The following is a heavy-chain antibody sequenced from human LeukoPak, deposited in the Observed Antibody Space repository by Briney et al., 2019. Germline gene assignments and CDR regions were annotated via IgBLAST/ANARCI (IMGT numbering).Heavy chain of an antibody. V-gene: IGHV4-39*01. Sequence: SETLFLTCTVSGGSISSSSYYWGWIRQPPGKGLEWIGIIYYSGSTYYNPSLKSRLTISVDTSKNQFSLKLSSVTATDTAVYYCARRGYCGSTSCYEYWFDPWGQGTLVTVSS. CDR3: ARRGYCGSTSCYEYWFDP. J-gene: IGHJ5*02. CDR2: IYYSGST. CDR1: GGSISSSSYY. D-gene: IGHD2-2*01.